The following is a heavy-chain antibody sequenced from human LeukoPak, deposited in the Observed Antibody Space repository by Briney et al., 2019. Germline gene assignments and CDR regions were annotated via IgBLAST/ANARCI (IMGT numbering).Heavy chain of an antibody. CDR1: GFTFSSYA. CDR3: AKLNDNYYYYGMDV. V-gene: IGHV3-23*01. J-gene: IGHJ6*02. D-gene: IGHD1-1*01. Sequence: GGSLRLSCAASGFTFSSYAMSWVRQAPGKGLEWVSAISGSGGSTYYADSVKGRFTISRDNSKNTLYLQMNSLRAEDTAVYYCAKLNDNYYYYGMDVWGQGTTVTVSS. CDR2: ISGSGGST.